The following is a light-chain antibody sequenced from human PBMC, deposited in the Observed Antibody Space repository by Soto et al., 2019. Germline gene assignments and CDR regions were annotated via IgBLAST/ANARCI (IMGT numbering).Light chain of an antibody. CDR3: QQYNDWPPKQYT. J-gene: IGKJ2*01. V-gene: IGKV3-15*01. Sequence: EIVMTQSPATLSVSPGERATLSCRASQSVSSNLAWYQQKPGQATRLLIYGTSTRATGIPARFSGSGSGTEFTLTISSLQSEDFAVYYCQQYNDWPPKQYTFGQGTKLEI. CDR2: GTS. CDR1: QSVSSN.